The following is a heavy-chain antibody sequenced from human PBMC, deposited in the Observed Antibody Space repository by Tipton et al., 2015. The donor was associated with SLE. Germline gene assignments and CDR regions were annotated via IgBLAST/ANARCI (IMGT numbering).Heavy chain of an antibody. CDR1: GFTFNDYY. D-gene: IGHD4-17*01. CDR3: ARDGDEDYGDYVGWFDS. J-gene: IGHJ5*01. V-gene: IGHV3-11*01. Sequence: SLRLSCAASGFTFNDYYMSWIRQAPGKGLEWVSYISGNGHTIYYADSVKGRFTISRDNAKNSVFLQMNSLRAEDTAVYYCARDGDEDYGDYVGWFDSWGQGTLVTVSS. CDR2: ISGNGHTI.